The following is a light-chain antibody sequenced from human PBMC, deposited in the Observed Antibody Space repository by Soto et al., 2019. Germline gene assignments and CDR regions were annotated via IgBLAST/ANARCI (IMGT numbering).Light chain of an antibody. CDR1: KNDIGVYDF. V-gene: IGLV2-8*01. CDR3: KSYACSNTYV. CDR2: EVV. J-gene: IGLJ1*01. Sequence: QSVLTQPPSSPGSPGQSVTISCTRTKNDIGVYDFVSWYQHHPGKAPRLIIYEVVQRPSGVPDRFSGSKSGNTASLTVSGLQAADEADYFCKSYACSNTYVFGSGTKVNV.